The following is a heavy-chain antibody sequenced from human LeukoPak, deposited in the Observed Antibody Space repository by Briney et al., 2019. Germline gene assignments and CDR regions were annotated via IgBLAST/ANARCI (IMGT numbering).Heavy chain of an antibody. D-gene: IGHD3-22*01. J-gene: IGHJ4*02. CDR3: ASDSSGYYENDY. V-gene: IGHV4-4*07. CDR2: IYTSGST. CDR1: GGSISSCY. Sequence: SETLSLTCTVSGGSISSCYWSWIRQPAGKGLEWIGRIYTSGSTYYNPSLKSRVTISVDTSKNQFSLKLSSVTAADTAVYYCASDSSGYYENDYWGQGTLVTVSS.